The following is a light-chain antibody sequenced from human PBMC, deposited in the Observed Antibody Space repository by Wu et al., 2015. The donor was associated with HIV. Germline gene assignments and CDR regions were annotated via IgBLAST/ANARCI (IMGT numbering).Light chain of an antibody. CDR3: QHRHNWPLT. J-gene: IGKJ4*01. Sequence: SLSPRRKSHPRPRRASQSRWHLLSLVSTQTLGHVVPRLLIYNASKRATGIPPRFSGSGSGTDFTLTITSLESEDFALYYCQHRHNWPLTFGEGPRWRSN. CDR1: QSRWHL. CDR2: NAS. V-gene: IGKV3-11*01.